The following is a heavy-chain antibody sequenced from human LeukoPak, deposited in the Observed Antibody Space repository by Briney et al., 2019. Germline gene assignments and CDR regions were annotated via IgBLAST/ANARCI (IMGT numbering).Heavy chain of an antibody. D-gene: IGHD3-22*01. J-gene: IGHJ4*02. CDR1: GYSFTSYW. CDR2: IYPGDSDT. V-gene: IGHV5-51*01. Sequence: GESLKISCKGSGYSFTSYWIGWVRQMPGKGLEWMGIIYPGDSDTRYSPSFQGQVTISADKSISTAYLQWSSLKASDTATYYCATRSSGYYDIFDYWGQGTLVTVSS. CDR3: ATRSSGYYDIFDY.